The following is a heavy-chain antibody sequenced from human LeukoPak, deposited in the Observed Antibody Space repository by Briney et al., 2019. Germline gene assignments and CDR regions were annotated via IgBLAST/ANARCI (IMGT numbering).Heavy chain of an antibody. D-gene: IGHD6-19*01. CDR3: ARSGDSSGWKRYYYYYMDV. CDR2: INPNSGGT. CDR1: GYTFTGYY. J-gene: IGHJ6*03. Sequence: ASVKVSCKASGYTFTGYYMHWVRQAPGQGLEWMGWINPNSGGTNYAQKFQGRVTMTRDTSISTAYMELSKLRSDDTAVYYCARSGDSSGWKRYYYYYMDVWGKGTTVTVSS. V-gene: IGHV1-2*02.